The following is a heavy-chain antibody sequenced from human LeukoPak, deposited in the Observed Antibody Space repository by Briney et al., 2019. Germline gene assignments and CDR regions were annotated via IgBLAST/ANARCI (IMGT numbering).Heavy chain of an antibody. CDR2: ISSSSSYI. J-gene: IGHJ6*02. CDR3: PRVPGTTNYYYYYGMDV. V-gene: IGHV3-21*01. Sequence: GGSLRLSCAASGFTFSSHIMNWVRQAPGKGLEWVSSISSSSSYIYYADSVKGRFTISRDNAKNSLYLQMNSLRAEDTAVYYCPRVPGTTNYYYYYGMDVWGQGTTVTVSS. CDR1: GFTFSSHI. D-gene: IGHD1-7*01.